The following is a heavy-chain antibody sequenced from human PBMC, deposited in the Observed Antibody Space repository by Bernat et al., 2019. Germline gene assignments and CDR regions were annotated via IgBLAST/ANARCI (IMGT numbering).Heavy chain of an antibody. CDR3: AREQGGD. Sequence: EVQLVETGGGLIQPGGSLRLSCAVSGFTVSRNYMSWVRQAPGKGLEWVSVIYSGGSTYYGDSVKGRFTISRDNSNNTVYLQMNSLRAEDTAVYYGAREQGGDWGQGTLVTVSS. CDR1: GFTVSRNY. D-gene: IGHD3-16*01. V-gene: IGHV3-53*05. J-gene: IGHJ4*02. CDR2: IYSGGST.